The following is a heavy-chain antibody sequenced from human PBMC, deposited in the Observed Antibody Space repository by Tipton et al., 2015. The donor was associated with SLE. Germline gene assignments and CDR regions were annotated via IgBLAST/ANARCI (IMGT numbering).Heavy chain of an antibody. CDR1: GFTLGKYD. J-gene: IGHJ4*02. CDR3: AKSIREYHQNFDY. Sequence: GSLRLSCAASGFTLGKYDMHWVRQAPGKGLEWVTFIRFDGSDKNYADSVKGRCTISRDNSKNTLDLQMNSLRSEDTATYYCAKSIREYHQNFDYWGQGTLVTVSS. V-gene: IGHV3-30*02. D-gene: IGHD6-6*01. CDR2: IRFDGSDK.